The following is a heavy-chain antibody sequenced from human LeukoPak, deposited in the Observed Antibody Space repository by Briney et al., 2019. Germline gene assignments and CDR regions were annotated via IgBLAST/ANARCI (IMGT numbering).Heavy chain of an antibody. Sequence: GGSLRLSCAASGFTFSGFAMTWVRQAPGKGLEWVSSIGSDSKTHYSESVKGRFAISRDNAENSLYLQMNSLRAEDTAVYYCARARDYGSGKANAFDIWGQGTMVTVSS. CDR1: GFTFSGFA. CDR3: ARARDYGSGKANAFDI. J-gene: IGHJ3*02. V-gene: IGHV3-23*01. CDR2: IGSDSKT. D-gene: IGHD3-10*01.